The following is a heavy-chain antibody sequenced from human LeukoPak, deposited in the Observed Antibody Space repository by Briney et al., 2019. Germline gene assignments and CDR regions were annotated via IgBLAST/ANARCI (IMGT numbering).Heavy chain of an antibody. D-gene: IGHD2-2*01. CDR3: ARAERQYQPRTYYFDY. J-gene: IGHJ4*02. CDR2: ISSSSSYI. V-gene: IGHV3-21*01. CDR1: GFTFSSYA. Sequence: GGSLRLSCAASGFTFSSYAMSWVRQAPGKGLEWVSSISSSSSYIYYADSVKGRFTISRDNAKNSLYLQMNSLRAEDTAVYYCARAERQYQPRTYYFDYWGQGTLVTVSS.